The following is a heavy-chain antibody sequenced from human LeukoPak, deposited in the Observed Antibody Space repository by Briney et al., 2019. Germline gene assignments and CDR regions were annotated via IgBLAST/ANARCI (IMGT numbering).Heavy chain of an antibody. J-gene: IGHJ4*02. V-gene: IGHV4-4*07. CDR2: IYSSGST. CDR1: GGSIGSYY. D-gene: IGHD2-21*01. Sequence: SETLSLTCTVSGGSIGSYYWSWIRQPAGKGLEWIGRIYSSGSTNYNPSLKSRVTISVDKPRNQFSLKLSSVTAADTAMYYCARGPIVVVNRFFDYWGQGTLVTVSS. CDR3: ARGPIVVVNRFFDY.